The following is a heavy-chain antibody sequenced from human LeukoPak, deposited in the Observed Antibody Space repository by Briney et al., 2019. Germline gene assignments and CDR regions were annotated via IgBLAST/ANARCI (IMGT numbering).Heavy chain of an antibody. CDR2: IYDSGST. D-gene: IGHD3-22*01. J-gene: IGHJ3*02. CDR3: ACLTTADAFDI. Sequence: SETLSLTCTVSGGSISSYYWSWIRQPPGKGQEWIGYIYDSGSTNYNPSLKSRVTISVDTFKNQFSLKLSSVTAADTAVYYCACLTTADAFDIWGQGTMVTVSS. V-gene: IGHV4-59*01. CDR1: GGSISSYY.